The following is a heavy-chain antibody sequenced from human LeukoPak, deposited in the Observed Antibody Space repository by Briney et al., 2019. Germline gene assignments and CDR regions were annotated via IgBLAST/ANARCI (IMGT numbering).Heavy chain of an antibody. CDR2: ISGSGDST. Sequence: GGSLRLSCSASGFPFSSYAMHWVRQAPGKGLEWVSAISGSGDSTYYADSVKGRFTISRDNSKNTLYLEMNSLRVEDTAVYYCAKGRYGSGSYSIDYWGQGTLVTVSS. CDR3: AKGRYGSGSYSIDY. V-gene: IGHV3-23*01. CDR1: GFPFSSYA. D-gene: IGHD3-10*01. J-gene: IGHJ4*02.